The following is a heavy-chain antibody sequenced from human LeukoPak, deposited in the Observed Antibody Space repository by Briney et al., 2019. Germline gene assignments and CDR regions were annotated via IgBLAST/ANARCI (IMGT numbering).Heavy chain of an antibody. V-gene: IGHV4-59*12. CDR3: ARGYGGNFDY. J-gene: IGHJ4*02. CDR2: IYDSGST. Sequence: SETLSLTCTVSGGSLSYYHWSWIRQPPGKGPEWIGYIYDSGSTNYNPSLKGRVTISVDTSKNQFSLKLSSVTAADTAVYYCARGYGGNFDYWGQGTLVTVSS. D-gene: IGHD4-23*01. CDR1: GGSLSYYH.